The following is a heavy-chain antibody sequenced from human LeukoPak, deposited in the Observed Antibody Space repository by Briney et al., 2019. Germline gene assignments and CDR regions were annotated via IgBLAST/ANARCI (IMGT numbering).Heavy chain of an antibody. Sequence: GGSLRLSCAASGFTFSAYEMNWVRQAPGKGLEWVSYIGSSGSTVYYADSVKGRFTISRDNAKNSLYLQMNTLGAEDTAVYYCARDGYYSLYHYFDSWGQGTLVTVSS. J-gene: IGHJ4*02. CDR3: ARDGYYSLYHYFDS. V-gene: IGHV3-48*03. CDR2: IGSSGSTV. CDR1: GFTFSAYE. D-gene: IGHD2-15*01.